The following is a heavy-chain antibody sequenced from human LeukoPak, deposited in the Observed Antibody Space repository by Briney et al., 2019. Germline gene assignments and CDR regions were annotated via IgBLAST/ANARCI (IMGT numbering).Heavy chain of an antibody. CDR3: ARRGYRGYDLRRNNWFDP. Sequence: GESLKISCKGSGYSFTSYWIGWMRQMPGKGLEWMGIIYPGDSDTRYSPSFQGQVTISADKSISTAYLQWSSLKASDTAMYYCARRGYRGYDLRRNNWFDPWGQGTLVTVSS. J-gene: IGHJ5*02. CDR1: GYSFTSYW. V-gene: IGHV5-51*01. D-gene: IGHD5-12*01. CDR2: IYPGDSDT.